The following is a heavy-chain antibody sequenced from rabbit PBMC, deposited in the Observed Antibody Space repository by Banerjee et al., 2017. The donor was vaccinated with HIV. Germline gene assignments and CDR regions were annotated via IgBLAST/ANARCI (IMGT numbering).Heavy chain of an antibody. CDR2: IYAGSSGST. V-gene: IGHV1S40*01. D-gene: IGHD7-1*01. CDR3: ARTAYSATTFNL. CDR1: GFSFSSSYW. Sequence: QSLEESGGDLVKPGASLTLTCTASGFSFSSSYWICWVRQAPGKGLEWIACIYAGSSGSTYYASWAKGRFTISKTSSTTVTLQMTSLTAADTATYFCARTAYSATTFNLWGPGTLVTVS. J-gene: IGHJ4*01.